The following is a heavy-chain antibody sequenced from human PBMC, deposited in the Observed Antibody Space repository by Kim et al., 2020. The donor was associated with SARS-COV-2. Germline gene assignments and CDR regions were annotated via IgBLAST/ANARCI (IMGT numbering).Heavy chain of an antibody. D-gene: IGHD2-2*01. CDR3: AKEGRRTIVVVPGAIDT. V-gene: IGHV3-23*01. CDR2: ISDSGDIK. Sequence: YLMSWVRQAPGKGLEWVSSISDSGDIKYHADSVKGRFTISRDNSKNALYLQMNSLRADDTAKYYCAKEGRRTIVVVPGAIDTWGQGTLAT. CDR1: YL. J-gene: IGHJ5*02.